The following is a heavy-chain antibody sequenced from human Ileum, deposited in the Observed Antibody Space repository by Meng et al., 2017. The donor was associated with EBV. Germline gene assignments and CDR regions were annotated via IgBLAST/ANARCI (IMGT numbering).Heavy chain of an antibody. J-gene: IGHJ5*01. D-gene: IGHD5-18*01. CDR1: GGSISTSSYF. V-gene: IGHV4-39*07. CDR3: AKEQDDGDRGIHRIDS. Sequence: PEPRESGPGLVKPSEPLSLTCTVSGGSISTSSYFWGWNRQTPGKGLEWIGSIHYNGGTAYSPSLQSRVTMSVDTSKNQFSLRLTSVTAADTAVYYCAKEQDDGDRGIHRIDSWGQGTLVTVSS. CDR2: IHYNGGT.